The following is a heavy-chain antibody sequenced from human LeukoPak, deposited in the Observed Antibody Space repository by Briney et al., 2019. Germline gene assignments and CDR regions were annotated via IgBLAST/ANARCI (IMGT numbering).Heavy chain of an antibody. CDR1: GYTFTSCD. Sequence: GASVKVSCKASGYTFTSCDINWVRQATGQGLEWMGWMNPNSGNTGYAQKFQGRVTMTRNTSISTAYMELSSLRSEDTAVYYCVRAYSSSWYTYWGQGTLVTVSS. V-gene: IGHV1-8*01. D-gene: IGHD6-13*01. CDR3: VRAYSSSWYTY. CDR2: MNPNSGNT. J-gene: IGHJ4*02.